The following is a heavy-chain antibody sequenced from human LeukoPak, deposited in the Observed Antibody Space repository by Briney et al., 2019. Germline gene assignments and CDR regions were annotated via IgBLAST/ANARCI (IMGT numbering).Heavy chain of an antibody. V-gene: IGHV3-7*01. CDR2: IKQDESEK. D-gene: IGHD7-27*01. CDR1: GFTFSSYW. Sequence: PGGSLRLSCAASGFTFSSYWMSWVRQAPGKGLEWVANIKQDESEKYYVGSVKGRFTISRDSAKNSLYLQLNSLRVEDTAVYYCATLPWGGGMDVWGQGTTVTVSS. J-gene: IGHJ6*02. CDR3: ATLPWGGGMDV.